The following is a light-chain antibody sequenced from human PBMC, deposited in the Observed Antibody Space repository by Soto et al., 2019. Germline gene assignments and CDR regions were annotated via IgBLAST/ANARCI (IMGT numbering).Light chain of an antibody. CDR3: LLYGGSPPYT. Sequence: EIVLTQSPGTLSLSPGERATLSCRASQSVSSSFLTWYRQKPGQPPRVLIYAASIRAAGSPDRFRGSGSGTDFTLTISRLEPEDFAVYYCLLYGGSPPYTFCQGTKLEIK. CDR2: AAS. CDR1: QSVSSSF. J-gene: IGKJ2*01. V-gene: IGKV3-20*01.